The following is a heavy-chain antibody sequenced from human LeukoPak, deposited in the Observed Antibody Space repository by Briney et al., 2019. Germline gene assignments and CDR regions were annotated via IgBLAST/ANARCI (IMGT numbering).Heavy chain of an antibody. CDR1: GFTVSSTY. D-gene: IGHD6-19*01. J-gene: IGHJ4*02. Sequence: GGSLRLSCAASGFTVSSTYVSWVRQAPGKGLEWVSAISGSGGSTYYADSVKGRFTISRDNSKNTLYLQMNSLRAEDTAVYYCAKARGFIAVAGTGGYFDYWGQGTLVTVSS. CDR2: ISGSGGST. V-gene: IGHV3-23*01. CDR3: AKARGFIAVAGTGGYFDY.